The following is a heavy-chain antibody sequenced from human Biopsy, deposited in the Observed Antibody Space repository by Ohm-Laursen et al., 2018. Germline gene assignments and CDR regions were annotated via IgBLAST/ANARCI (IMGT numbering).Heavy chain of an antibody. Sequence: SDTLSLTCTVSGGSISSYYWNWIRQPAGGGLEYIERLYTTGSTNYNPSLRSRVTMSADTSKNQFSLNLRSVTAADTAVYFCARSIDYGNSYFQYWGQGILVTVSS. CDR1: GGSISSYY. J-gene: IGHJ1*01. V-gene: IGHV4-4*07. D-gene: IGHD4/OR15-4a*01. CDR3: ARSIDYGNSYFQY. CDR2: LYTTGST.